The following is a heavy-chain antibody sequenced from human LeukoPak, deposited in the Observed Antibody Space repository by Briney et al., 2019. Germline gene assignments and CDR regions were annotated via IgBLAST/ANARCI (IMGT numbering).Heavy chain of an antibody. CDR1: GGSISTYY. J-gene: IGHJ4*02. V-gene: IGHV4-59*01. CDR2: IYYSGST. CDR3: ARTIRDSYDLGYYFDY. Sequence: PSETLSLTCTVSGGSISTYYWSWIRRPPGKGLEWIGYIYYSGSTKYNPSLKSRVTISIDTSKNQFSLKLSSVTAADTAVYYCARTIRDSYDLGYYFDYWGQGALVTVSS. D-gene: IGHD3/OR15-3a*01.